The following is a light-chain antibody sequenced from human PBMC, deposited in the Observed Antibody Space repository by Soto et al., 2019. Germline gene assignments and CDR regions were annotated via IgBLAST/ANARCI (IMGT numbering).Light chain of an antibody. CDR3: SSYAGSNNRGV. CDR2: EVS. CDR1: STDVGGYNY. V-gene: IGLV2-8*01. J-gene: IGLJ1*01. Sequence: QSVLTQPPSASGSPGQSVTISCTGTSTDVGGYNYISWYQHHPGKGPKLIIYEVSERPSGVPDRFSGSKSGNTASLTVSGLQAEDEADYYCSSYAGSNNRGVFGPGTKLTVL.